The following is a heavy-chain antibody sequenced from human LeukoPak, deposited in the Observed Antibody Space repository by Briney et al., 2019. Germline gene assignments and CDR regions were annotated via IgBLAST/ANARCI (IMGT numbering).Heavy chain of an antibody. CDR3: AKDPGYSYGYYFDY. CDR2: ISGSGGST. V-gene: IGHV3-23*01. J-gene: IGHJ4*02. Sequence: GGSPRLSCAASGFTFSSYAMSWVRQAPGKGLEWVSAISGSGGSTYYADSVKGRFTISRDNSKNTLYLQMNSLRAEDTAVYYCAKDPGYSYGYYFDYWGQGTLVTVSS. CDR1: GFTFSSYA. D-gene: IGHD5-18*01.